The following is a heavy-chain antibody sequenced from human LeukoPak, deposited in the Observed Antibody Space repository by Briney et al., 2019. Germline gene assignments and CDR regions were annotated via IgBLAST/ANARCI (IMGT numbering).Heavy chain of an antibody. CDR1: GASISTYN. D-gene: IGHD3-3*01. CDR2: VYYSGST. Sequence: SETLSLTCTVSGASISTYNWNWIRQPPGKGLEWIGYVYYSGSTNYNPSLKSRVTISVDTSKNQFSLKLSSVTAADTAVYYCARDFYDFWSGYHDYWGQGTLVTVSS. V-gene: IGHV4-59*01. J-gene: IGHJ4*02. CDR3: ARDFYDFWSGYHDY.